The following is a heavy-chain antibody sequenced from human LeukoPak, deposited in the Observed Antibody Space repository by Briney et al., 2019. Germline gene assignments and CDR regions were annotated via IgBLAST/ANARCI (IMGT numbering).Heavy chain of an antibody. Sequence: GASVKVSCKASRGTFSSYAISWVRQAPGQGLEWMGGIIPIFGTANYAQKFRGRVTMTRDMSTSTVYMELSSLRSGDTAVYYCAREAITIFGVVRTQTTYGPHRFDPWGQGTLVTVSS. CDR1: RGTFSSYA. J-gene: IGHJ5*02. CDR2: IIPIFGTA. V-gene: IGHV1-69*05. D-gene: IGHD3-3*01. CDR3: AREAITIFGVVRTQTTYGPHRFDP.